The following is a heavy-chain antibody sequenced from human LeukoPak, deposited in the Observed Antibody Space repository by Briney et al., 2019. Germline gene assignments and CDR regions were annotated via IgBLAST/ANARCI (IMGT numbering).Heavy chain of an antibody. D-gene: IGHD3/OR15-3a*01. CDR1: GSTFSNAW. Sequence: GGSLRLSCAASGSTFSNAWMSWVRQAPGKGLEWVANMRVDGTDIHYVDSVKGRFTISSDNARNSLYLQMNTLRAEDTAVYYCARGRGWTYDSWGRGTLVTVSS. CDR2: MRVDGTDI. CDR3: ARGRGWTYDS. J-gene: IGHJ4*02. V-gene: IGHV3-7*04.